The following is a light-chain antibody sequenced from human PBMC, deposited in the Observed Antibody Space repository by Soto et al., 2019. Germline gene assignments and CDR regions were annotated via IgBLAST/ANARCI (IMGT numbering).Light chain of an antibody. CDR3: QQRSNWPPVT. CDR2: DAS. Sequence: EVVLTQSPATLSLSPGERATLSCRASQSVSRHLAWYQQKPGQSPRLLILDASDRATGIPARFNGSGSGTNFTLTISSLEPEDFAVYYCQQRSNWPPVTFGGGTKVEIK. CDR1: QSVSRH. V-gene: IGKV3-11*01. J-gene: IGKJ4*01.